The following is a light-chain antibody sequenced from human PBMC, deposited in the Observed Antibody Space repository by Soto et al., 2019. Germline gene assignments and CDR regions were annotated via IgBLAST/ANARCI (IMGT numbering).Light chain of an antibody. CDR1: QSVGSY. V-gene: IGKV3-11*01. CDR3: QQRHNWPPLT. CDR2: DAS. Sequence: EIVLTQSPATLSLSPGERATLSCRASQSVGSYLIWYQQKPGQAPRLLIYDASIRATGIPARFSGSGSGTDFTLTISSLAPEDVAVYYCQQRHNWPPLTFGGGTKVEI. J-gene: IGKJ4*01.